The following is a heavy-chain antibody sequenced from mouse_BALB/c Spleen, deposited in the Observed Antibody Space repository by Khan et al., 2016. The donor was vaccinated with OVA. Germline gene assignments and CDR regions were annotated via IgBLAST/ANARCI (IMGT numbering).Heavy chain of an antibody. Sequence: VQLKESGGGLVQPGGSRKLSCAASGFTFSSFGMHWVRQAPEKGLEWVAYINSGSRTNYYADPVKGRLTISRDNPKNTLFLQMTSLRSEDTAMYYCARGNWAYWGQGTTLTVSS. V-gene: IGHV5-17*02. J-gene: IGHJ2*01. D-gene: IGHD4-1*01. CDR1: GFTFSSFG. CDR3: ARGNWAY. CDR2: INSGSRTN.